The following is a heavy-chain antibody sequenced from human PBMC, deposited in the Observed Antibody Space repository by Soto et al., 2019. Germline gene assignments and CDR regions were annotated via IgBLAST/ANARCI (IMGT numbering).Heavy chain of an antibody. CDR1: GFTFSDYY. CDR3: ARDYYYDSSGYYCPIDY. V-gene: IGHV3-11*01. Sequence: GGSLRLSCAASGFTFSDYYMSWIRQAPGKGLEWVSYISSSGSTIYYADSVKGRFTISRDNAKNSLYLQMNSLRAEDTAVYYCARDYYYDSSGYYCPIDYWGQGTLVTVSS. J-gene: IGHJ4*02. CDR2: ISSSGSTI. D-gene: IGHD3-22*01.